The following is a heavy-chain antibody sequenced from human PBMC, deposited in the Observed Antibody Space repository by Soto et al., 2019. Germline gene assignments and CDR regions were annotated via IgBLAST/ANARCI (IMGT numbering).Heavy chain of an antibody. CDR1: GYSFAGYW. CDR2: IDPSDSQT. J-gene: IGHJ4*02. D-gene: IGHD5-12*01. V-gene: IGHV5-10-1*01. Sequence: GESLKISCKGSGYSFAGYWITWVRQKPGKGLEWMGRIDPSDSQTYYSPSFRGHVTISVTKSITTVFLQWSSLRASDTAMYYCARQIYESDKGPTFQYYFHSCGQGTTVTVYS. CDR3: ARQIYESDKGPTFQYYFHS.